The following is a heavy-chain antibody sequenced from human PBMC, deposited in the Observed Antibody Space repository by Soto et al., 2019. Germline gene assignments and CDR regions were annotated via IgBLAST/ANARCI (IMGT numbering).Heavy chain of an antibody. D-gene: IGHD5-12*01. CDR2: ISSNGGST. V-gene: IGHV3-64*01. CDR1: GFTFNSYA. CDR3: ARGSNGYHFDY. Sequence: PGGSLRLSCAASGFTFNSYAMHWVPQAPGKGLEYVSAISSNGGSTYYANSVKGRFTISRDNSKNTLYLQMGSLRTEDMAEYYCARGSNGYHFDYWGQGTLVTVSS. J-gene: IGHJ4*02.